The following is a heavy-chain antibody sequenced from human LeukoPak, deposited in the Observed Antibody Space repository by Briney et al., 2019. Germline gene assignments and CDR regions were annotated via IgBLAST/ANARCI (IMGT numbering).Heavy chain of an antibody. CDR1: GGSFSGYY. CDR3: ARLHYDSSRTDY. V-gene: IGHV4-34*01. Sequence: SETLSLTCAVYGGSFSGYYWSWIRQPPGKGLEWIGEINHSGSTNYNPSLKSRVTISVDTSKNQFSLKLSSVTAADTAVYYCARLHYDSSRTDYWGQGTLVTVSS. D-gene: IGHD3-22*01. CDR2: INHSGST. J-gene: IGHJ4*02.